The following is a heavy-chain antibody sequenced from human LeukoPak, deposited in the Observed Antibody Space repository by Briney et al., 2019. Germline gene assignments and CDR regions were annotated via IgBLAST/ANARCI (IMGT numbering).Heavy chain of an antibody. CDR3: ARGTVRATAISDY. CDR1: GYTFSDYY. D-gene: IGHD2-21*02. V-gene: IGHV1-2*02. CDR2: IHPNTGGT. J-gene: IGHJ4*02. Sequence: ASVKVSCKASGYTFSDYYMHWVRQAPGQALEWMGWIHPNTGGTNYAQKFQGRVTMTRDTSITTAYMELSRLRSDDMAVYYCARGTVRATAISDYWGQGTPVTVSS.